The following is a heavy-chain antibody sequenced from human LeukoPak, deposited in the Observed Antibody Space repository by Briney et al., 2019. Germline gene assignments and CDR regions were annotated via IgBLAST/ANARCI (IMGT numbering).Heavy chain of an antibody. J-gene: IGHJ4*02. CDR1: GFTFSSYA. CDR2: ISNGGST. D-gene: IGHD6-13*01. V-gene: IGHV3-23*01. Sequence: GGSLRPSCAASGFTFSSYAMSWVRQAPGKGLEWVSTISNGGSTYYADSVKGRFTISRDNSKNTLYLQMNSLRAEDTAVYFCAKGRSSSWFLLDYWGQGALVTVSS. CDR3: AKGRSSSWFLLDY.